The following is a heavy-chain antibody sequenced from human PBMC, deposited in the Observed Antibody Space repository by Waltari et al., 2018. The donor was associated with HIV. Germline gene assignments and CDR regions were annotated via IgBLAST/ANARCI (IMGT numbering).Heavy chain of an antibody. CDR2: INHSGST. CDR3: ARRGFRFCSSTTCLDY. J-gene: IGHJ4*02. V-gene: IGHV4-34*01. D-gene: IGHD2-2*01. Sequence: QVQLQQWGAGLLKPSETLCLTCAVSGGCFSVYYWTWIRQPPGKGLEWIGEINHSGSTNYKPPLESRVTISVDTSKNQFSLKLSSVTAADTAVYYCARRGFRFCSSTTCLDYWGQGTLVTVSS. CDR1: GGCFSVYY.